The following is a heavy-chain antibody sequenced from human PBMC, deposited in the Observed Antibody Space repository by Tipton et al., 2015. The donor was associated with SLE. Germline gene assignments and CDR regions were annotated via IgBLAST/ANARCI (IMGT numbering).Heavy chain of an antibody. CDR1: GGSFSGYY. V-gene: IGHV4-34*01. Sequence: TLSLTCAVYGGSFSGYYWSWIRQPPGKGLEWIGEINHSGSTNYNPSLKSRVTISVDTSKNQFSLKLSSVTAADTAVYYCARIVWRQQLVRVDYWGQGTLVTVSS. D-gene: IGHD6-13*01. CDR3: ARIVWRQQLVRVDY. CDR2: INHSGST. J-gene: IGHJ4*02.